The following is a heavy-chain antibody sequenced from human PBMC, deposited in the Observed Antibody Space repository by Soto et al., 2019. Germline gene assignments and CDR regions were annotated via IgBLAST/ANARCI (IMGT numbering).Heavy chain of an antibody. J-gene: IGHJ3*01. CDR2: IYWDDGK. CDR3: AHRRARTAARDGAYDV. Sequence: QITLKESGPTLVTPTQTLTLTCVFSGFSLTTSGEGVGWIRQPSGRSPEWLALIYWDDGKNYASYVKNRLTITKDTSKNQEVLRMTNMDPRDTDTSYCAHRRARTAARDGAYDVWGQGTVVIVSS. CDR1: GFSLTTSGEG. D-gene: IGHD6-6*01. V-gene: IGHV2-5*05.